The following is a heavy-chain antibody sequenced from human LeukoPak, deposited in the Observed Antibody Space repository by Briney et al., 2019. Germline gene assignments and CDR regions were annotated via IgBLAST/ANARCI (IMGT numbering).Heavy chain of an antibody. V-gene: IGHV3-7*01. D-gene: IGHD3-16*01. CDR2: IKQDGSES. CDR3: SRDNAAVPGGDY. CDR1: GFSFTDYW. J-gene: IGHJ4*02. Sequence: PGGSLRLSCAASGFSFTDYWMSWVCQAPGKGLEWVANIKQDGSESAYLASVKGRFTVSRDNANNFLYLQMNNLRVEDTAVYYCSRDNAAVPGGDYWGQGVLVTVSS.